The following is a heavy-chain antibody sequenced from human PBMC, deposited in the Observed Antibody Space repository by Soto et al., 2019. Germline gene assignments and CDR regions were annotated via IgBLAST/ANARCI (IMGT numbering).Heavy chain of an antibody. CDR3: TTDSYSTMIEVRFDY. CDR2: IKSKALGGTT. V-gene: IGHV3-15*07. Sequence: GGSLRLSCAGSGFAFSNPWINLIRHVPGKGLEWVGRIKSKALGGTTDFAAPVRGRFAITRDDSRNVAYMQMNSLYTEDTAVYYCTTDSYSTMIEVRFDYWGHGTLVTVSS. CDR1: GFAFSNPW. D-gene: IGHD3-22*01. J-gene: IGHJ4*01.